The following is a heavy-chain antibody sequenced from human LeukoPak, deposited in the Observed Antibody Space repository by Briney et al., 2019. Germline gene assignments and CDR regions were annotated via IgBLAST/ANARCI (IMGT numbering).Heavy chain of an antibody. V-gene: IGHV3-23*01. CDR1: GFTFSNYG. D-gene: IGHD6-13*01. J-gene: IGHJ4*02. CDR2: IGATGVDT. CDR3: GKGSAALRRPYEY. Sequence: PGGSLRLSCAASGFTFSNYGMSWVRQAPGKGLEEVSLIGATGVDTYYADSVKGRFIISIDNSKNIVYLQMKSLRAQDAAVNYCGKGSAALRRPYEYWGQGALVTVSS.